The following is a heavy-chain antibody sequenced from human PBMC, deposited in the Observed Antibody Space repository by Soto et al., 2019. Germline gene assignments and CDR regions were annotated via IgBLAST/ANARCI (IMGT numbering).Heavy chain of an antibody. CDR1: GGSISSYY. J-gene: IGHJ4*02. CDR2: IYYSGST. CDR3: ARDSSNPNYDFWSGYLN. V-gene: IGHV4-59*01. Sequence: SETLSLTCTVSGGSISSYYWSWIRQPPGKGLEWIGYIYYSGSTNYNPSLKSRVTISVDTSKNQFSLKLSSVTAADTAVYYCARDSSNPNYDFWSGYLNWGQGTLVTVSS. D-gene: IGHD3-3*01.